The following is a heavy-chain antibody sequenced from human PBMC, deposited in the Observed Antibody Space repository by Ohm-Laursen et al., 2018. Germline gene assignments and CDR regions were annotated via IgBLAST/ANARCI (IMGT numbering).Heavy chain of an antibody. J-gene: IGHJ4*02. CDR2: INPSGGST. D-gene: IGHD1-14*01. V-gene: IGHV1-46*01. CDR3: ARGQPGVVDY. Sequence: GSSVKVSCKASGYTFTSYYMHWVRQAPGQGLEWMGIINPSGGSTNYAQKFQGRVTMTRKMSTSTVDMELSSLRSEDTAVYYCARGQPGVVDYWGQGTLVTVSS. CDR1: GYTFTSYY.